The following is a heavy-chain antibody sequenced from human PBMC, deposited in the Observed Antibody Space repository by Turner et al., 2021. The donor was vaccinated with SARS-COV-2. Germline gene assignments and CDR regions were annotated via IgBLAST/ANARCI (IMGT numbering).Heavy chain of an antibody. CDR1: GGSISSGGYY. CDR3: ARLRYFDWSYYFDY. D-gene: IGHD3-9*01. V-gene: IGHV4-31*03. J-gene: IGHJ4*02. CDR2: IYYSGST. Sequence: QVQLQESGPGLVKPSQTLSLTCTVSGGSISSGGYYWSWIRQHPGKGLEWIGYIYYSGSTYYNPSLKSRVTISVDTSKNQISLKLSSVIAADTAVYYCARLRYFDWSYYFDYWGQGTLVTVSS.